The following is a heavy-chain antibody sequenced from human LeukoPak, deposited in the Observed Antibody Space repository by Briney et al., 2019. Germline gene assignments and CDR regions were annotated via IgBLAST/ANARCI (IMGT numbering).Heavy chain of an antibody. D-gene: IGHD3-10*01. CDR2: IYHSGST. V-gene: IGHV4-30-2*01. CDR3: ARMVWGSGSYPYWFDP. J-gene: IGHJ5*02. CDR1: GVSISSGGYS. Sequence: SETLSLTCAVSGVSISSGGYSWSWIRQPPGKGLEWIGYIYHSGSTYYNPSLKSRVTISVDRSKNQFSLKLSSVTAADTAVYYCARMVWGSGSYPYWFDPWGQGTLVTVSS.